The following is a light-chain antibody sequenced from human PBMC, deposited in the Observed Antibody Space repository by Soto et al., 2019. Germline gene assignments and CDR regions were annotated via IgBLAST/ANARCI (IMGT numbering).Light chain of an antibody. CDR1: QSVSNSY. CDR2: HAS. Sequence: EIVLTQSPGTLSLSPGERATLSCRASQSVSNSYLAWYQQKPGQAPRLLIYHASSRATGIPDRFSGSGSGTDFTLTISRLEPEDLAVYYCQQYGSSPVTFGQGTKLEIK. J-gene: IGKJ2*01. V-gene: IGKV3-20*01. CDR3: QQYGSSPVT.